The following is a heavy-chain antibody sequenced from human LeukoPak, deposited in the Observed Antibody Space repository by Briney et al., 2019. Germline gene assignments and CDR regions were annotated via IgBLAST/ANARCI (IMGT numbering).Heavy chain of an antibody. D-gene: IGHD3-22*01. V-gene: IGHV3-30*04. CDR3: AKDPTYYYDSSGWYYFDY. J-gene: IGHJ4*02. Sequence: GRSLRLSCAASGFTFSSYAMHWVRQAPGKGLEWVAVISYDGSNKYYADSVKGRFTISRDNSKNTLYLQMNSLRAEDTAVYYCAKDPTYYYDSSGWYYFDYWGQGTLVTVSS. CDR1: GFTFSSYA. CDR2: ISYDGSNK.